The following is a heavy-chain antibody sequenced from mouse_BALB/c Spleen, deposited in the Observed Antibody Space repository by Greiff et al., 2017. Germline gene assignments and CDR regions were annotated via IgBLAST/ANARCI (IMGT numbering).Heavy chain of an antibody. CDR3: ARRYGNYEDYYAMDY. V-gene: IGHV5-9-3*01. J-gene: IGHJ4*01. CDR2: ISSGGSYT. D-gene: IGHD2-10*02. CDR1: GFTFSSYA. Sequence: EVQVVESGGGLVKPGGSLKLSCAASGFTFSSYAMSWVRQTPEKRLEWVATISSGGSYTYYPDSVKGRFTISRDNAKNTLYLQMSSLRSEDTAMYYCARRYGNYEDYYAMDYWGQGTSVTVSS.